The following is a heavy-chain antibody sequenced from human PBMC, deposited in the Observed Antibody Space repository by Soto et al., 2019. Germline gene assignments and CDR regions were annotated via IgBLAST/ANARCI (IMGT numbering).Heavy chain of an antibody. D-gene: IGHD1-26*01. J-gene: IGHJ3*02. V-gene: IGHV1-2*02. CDR2: INPNSGGT. Sequence: GASVKVSCKASGYTFTGYYMHWVRQAPGQGLEWMGWINPNSGGTNYAQKFQGRVTMTRDTSISTAYMELSRLRSDDTAVYYCARDPPGLAGQFRSGEAFDIWGQGTMVTVSS. CDR3: ARDPPGLAGQFRSGEAFDI. CDR1: GYTFTGYY.